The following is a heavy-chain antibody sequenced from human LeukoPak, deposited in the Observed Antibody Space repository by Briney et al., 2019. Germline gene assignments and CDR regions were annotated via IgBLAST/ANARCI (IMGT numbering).Heavy chain of an antibody. V-gene: IGHV3-21*01. Sequence: PGGSLRLSCAASGFTFSSYSMNWVRQAPGKGLEWVSSISSSSSSIYYADSVKGRFTISRDNAKNSLYLQMNSLRAEDTAVYYCARAEVGATWDTYAFDIWGQGTMVTVSS. CDR3: ARAEVGATWDTYAFDI. D-gene: IGHD1-26*01. J-gene: IGHJ3*02. CDR1: GFTFSSYS. CDR2: ISSSSSSI.